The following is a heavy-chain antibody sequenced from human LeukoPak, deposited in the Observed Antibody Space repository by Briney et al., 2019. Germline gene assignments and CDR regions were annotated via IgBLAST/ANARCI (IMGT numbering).Heavy chain of an antibody. D-gene: IGHD3-9*01. Sequence: PSETLSLTCTVSGYSISSGYYWGWIRQPPGKGLEWIGSIYHSGGTYYNPSLKSRVTISVDTSKNQFSLKLSSVTAADTAVYYCARVRYFDWLSLDYWGQGTLVTVSS. CDR2: IYHSGGT. J-gene: IGHJ4*02. CDR1: GYSISSGYY. V-gene: IGHV4-38-2*02. CDR3: ARVRYFDWLSLDY.